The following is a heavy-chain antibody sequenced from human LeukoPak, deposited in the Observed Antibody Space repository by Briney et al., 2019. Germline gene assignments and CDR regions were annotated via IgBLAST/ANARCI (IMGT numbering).Heavy chain of an antibody. CDR2: LKQDGSEK. CDR1: GFTFSDYY. V-gene: IGHV3-7*01. D-gene: IGHD4-17*01. CDR3: ARDKYGDYDY. J-gene: IGHJ4*02. Sequence: GGSLRLSCAASGFTFSDYYMSWIRQAPGKGLEWVANLKQDGSEKYYVDSVKGRFTISRDNAKNSLYLQMNSLRAEDTAVYYCARDKYGDYDYWGQGTLVTVSS.